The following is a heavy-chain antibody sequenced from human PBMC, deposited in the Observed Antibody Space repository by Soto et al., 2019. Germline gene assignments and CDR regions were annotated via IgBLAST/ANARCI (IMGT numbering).Heavy chain of an antibody. Sequence: EVQLVESGGGLVQPGRSLRLSCAASGFTFNDYAMHWVRRAPGKGLEWVSGISWNSGSIGYADSVKGRFTISRDNAKNSLYLQMNSLRAEDTALYYCAKDMFLNYYYGMDVWGQGTTVTVSS. V-gene: IGHV3-9*01. J-gene: IGHJ6*02. CDR2: ISWNSGSI. CDR3: AKDMFLNYYYGMDV. CDR1: GFTFNDYA.